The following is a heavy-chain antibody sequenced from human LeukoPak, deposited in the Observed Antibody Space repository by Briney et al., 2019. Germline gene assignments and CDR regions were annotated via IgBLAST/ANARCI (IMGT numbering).Heavy chain of an antibody. J-gene: IGHJ4*02. V-gene: IGHV3-30*03. Sequence: TGGSLRLSCAASGFTFSSYSMNWVRQAPGKGLEWVAVISYDGSNKYYADSVKGRFTISRDNSKNTLYLQMNSLRAEDTAVYYCARDFPLDYWGQGTLVTVSS. CDR3: ARDFPLDY. CDR1: GFTFSSYS. CDR2: ISYDGSNK.